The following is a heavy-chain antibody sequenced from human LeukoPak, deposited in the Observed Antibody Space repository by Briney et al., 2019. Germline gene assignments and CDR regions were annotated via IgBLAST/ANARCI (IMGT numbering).Heavy chain of an antibody. Sequence: GGSLRLSCAASGFTFSKHAMSWVRQAPGKGLEWVAVIWHDGKNKYYADSVKGRFTISRDNSKNTLYLQMDSLRAEDTAVYYCARDRGSNDPIDYWGQGTLVTVSS. CDR2: IWHDGKNK. J-gene: IGHJ4*02. CDR1: GFTFSKHA. V-gene: IGHV3-33*07. CDR3: ARDRGSNDPIDY. D-gene: IGHD2-15*01.